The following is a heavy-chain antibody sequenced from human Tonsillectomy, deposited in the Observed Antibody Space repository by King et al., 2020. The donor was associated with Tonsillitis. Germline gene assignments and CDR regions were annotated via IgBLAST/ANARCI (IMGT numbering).Heavy chain of an antibody. D-gene: IGHD6-13*01. CDR1: GFTFSSYW. CDR3: ASDNAPEYSSSCGY. V-gene: IGHV3-74*01. J-gene: IGHJ4*02. Sequence: EVQLVESGGGLVQPGGSLRLSCAASGFTFSSYWMHWVRQGPGKGLVWVSRISSDGSSTTYADSVQGRFTISRDNAKNTLYLQMNSQRAADTAFYYCASDNAPEYSSSCGYWGQGTLVTVSS. CDR2: ISSDGSST.